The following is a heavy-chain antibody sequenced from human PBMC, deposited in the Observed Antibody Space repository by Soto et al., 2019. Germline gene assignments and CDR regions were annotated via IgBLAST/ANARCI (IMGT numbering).Heavy chain of an antibody. CDR1: GYTFTSYA. CDR3: ARSPIMSSSAWFDP. D-gene: IGHD6-6*01. J-gene: IGHJ5*02. Sequence: ASVKVSCKASGYTFTSYAMHWVRQAPGQRLEWMGWINAGNGNTKYSQKFQGRVTITRDTSASTAYMELSRLRSEDTAVYYFARSPIMSSSAWFDPWGQGTLVTVSS. CDR2: INAGNGNT. V-gene: IGHV1-3*01.